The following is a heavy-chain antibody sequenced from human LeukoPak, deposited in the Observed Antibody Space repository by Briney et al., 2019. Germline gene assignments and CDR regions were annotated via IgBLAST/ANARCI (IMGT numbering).Heavy chain of an antibody. V-gene: IGHV4-59*01. CDR1: GGSISSYY. D-gene: IGHD3-10*01. CDR3: ARLWFGESTRDVFDI. J-gene: IGHJ3*02. CDR2: IYYSGST. Sequence: SETLSLTCTVSGGSISSYYWSWIRQPPGKGLEWIGYIYYSGSTNYNPSLKSRVTISVDTSKNQFSLKLSSVTAADTAVYYCARLWFGESTRDVFDIWSQGTMVTVSS.